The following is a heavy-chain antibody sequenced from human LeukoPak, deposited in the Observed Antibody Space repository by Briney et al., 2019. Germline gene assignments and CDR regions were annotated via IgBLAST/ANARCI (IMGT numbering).Heavy chain of an antibody. D-gene: IGHD6-13*01. CDR3: ARVAYSSSWYWFDP. CDR1: GGSISSSSYY. CDR2: IYYSGST. J-gene: IGHJ5*02. V-gene: IGHV4-39*07. Sequence: PSETLSLTCTVSGGSISSSSYYWGWIRQPPGKGLEWIGSIYYSGSTYYNPSLKSRVTTSVDTSKNQFSLKLSSVTAADTAVYYCARVAYSSSWYWFDPWGQGTLVTVSS.